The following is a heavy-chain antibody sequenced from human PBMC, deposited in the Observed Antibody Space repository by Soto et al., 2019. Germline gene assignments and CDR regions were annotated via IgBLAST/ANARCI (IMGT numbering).Heavy chain of an antibody. CDR2: IIPIFGTA. Sequence: QVQLVQSGAEVKKPGSSVKVSCKASGGTFSSYAISWVRQAPGQGLEWMGGIIPIFGTANYAQKFQGRVTITADKSTSTAYMELSSLRAEDTAVYYCAGGTAMAHTSGFDYWGQGTLVTVSS. CDR1: GGTFSSYA. D-gene: IGHD5-18*01. J-gene: IGHJ4*02. CDR3: AGGTAMAHTSGFDY. V-gene: IGHV1-69*06.